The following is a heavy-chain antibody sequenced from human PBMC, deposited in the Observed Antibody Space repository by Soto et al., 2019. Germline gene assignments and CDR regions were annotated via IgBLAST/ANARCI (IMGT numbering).Heavy chain of an antibody. CDR1: GFTFSSYA. CDR2: ISGSGGST. CDR3: GKEYSMVVVEDAFDI. Sequence: EVQLLESGGGLVQPGGSLRLSCAASGFTFSSYAMSWVRQAPGQGLEWVSAISGSGGSTYYADSVEGWFTISRDNSENTPDLQMNSLCADERAVYYCGKEYSMVVVEDAFDIWGQGTMVAVAS. D-gene: IGHD3-22*01. J-gene: IGHJ3*02. V-gene: IGHV3-23*01.